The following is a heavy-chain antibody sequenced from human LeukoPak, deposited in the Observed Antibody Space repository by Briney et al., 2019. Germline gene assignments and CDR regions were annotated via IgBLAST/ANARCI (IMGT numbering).Heavy chain of an antibody. CDR2: INHSGST. D-gene: IGHD3-10*01. J-gene: IGHJ4*02. CDR3: ARRWYYGSGSYYNY. Sequence: PSETLSLTCAVYGGSFSGYYWSWIRQPPGKGLEWIGEINHSGSTNYNPSLKSRVTISVDTSKNQFSPKLSSVTAADTAVYYCARRWYYGSGSYYNYWGQGTLVTVSS. V-gene: IGHV4-34*01. CDR1: GGSFSGYY.